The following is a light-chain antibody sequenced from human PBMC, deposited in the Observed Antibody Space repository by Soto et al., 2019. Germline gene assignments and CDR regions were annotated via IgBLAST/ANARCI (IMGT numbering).Light chain of an antibody. CDR1: QVISTS. J-gene: IGKJ1*01. CDR2: DAY. Sequence: DIQMTQSPSTLSASVGDIVTITCRASQVISTSLPWYQVKPGKAPKLLIYDAYSLESGVPSRFSGSGAGTEFTLTISSLQPDDFATYYCQHYYGFSRTFGQGTKVDIK. CDR3: QHYYGFSRT. V-gene: IGKV1-5*01.